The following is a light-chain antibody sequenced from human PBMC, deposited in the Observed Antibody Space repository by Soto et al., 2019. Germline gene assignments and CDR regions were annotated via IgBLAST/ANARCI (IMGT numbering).Light chain of an antibody. CDR2: EDN. J-gene: IGLJ2*01. CDR3: QSYDGSNHVV. V-gene: IGLV6-57*04. CDR1: TGSIASNY. Sequence: NFMLTQPHSVSESPGKTVTISCTRSTGSIASNYVQWYQQRPGSAPTTVIYEDNQRPSGVPDRFSGSIDSSSNSASLTISGLKSEGEADYYCQSYDGSNHVVFGGGTKVTVL.